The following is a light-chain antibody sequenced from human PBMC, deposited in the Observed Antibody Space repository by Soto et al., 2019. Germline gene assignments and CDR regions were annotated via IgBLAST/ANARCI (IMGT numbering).Light chain of an antibody. V-gene: IGLV2-14*03. Sequence: QSALTQPASVSGSPGQWITISCTGTSSDVGGYNYVSWFQQHPAKAPKLMIYDVSNRPPGISNRFSGSKSGNTASLTISGPQAEDEADYYCSSYTTSSTYFFGTGTKVTVL. CDR1: SSDVGGYNY. CDR2: DVS. J-gene: IGLJ1*01. CDR3: SSYTTSSTYF.